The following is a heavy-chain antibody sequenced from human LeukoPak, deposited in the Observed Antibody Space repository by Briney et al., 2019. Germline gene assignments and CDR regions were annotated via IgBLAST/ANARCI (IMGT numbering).Heavy chain of an antibody. CDR3: ARVWPNSLCDY. Sequence: GESLRISCKISGYTFDSFWIGWVRQMPGKGLEWMGIIYPGDSDTTYSPSFKGQVTISADKSVNTTYLQWSGLRPSDTAIYYCARVWPNSLCDYWGQGTPVTVSS. V-gene: IGHV5-51*01. CDR1: GYTFDSFW. D-gene: IGHD2-21*01. CDR2: IYPGDSDT. J-gene: IGHJ4*02.